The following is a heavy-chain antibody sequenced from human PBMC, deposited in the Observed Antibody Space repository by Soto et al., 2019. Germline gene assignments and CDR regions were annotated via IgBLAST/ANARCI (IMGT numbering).Heavy chain of an antibody. CDR1: GYTFTSYY. Sequence: ASVKVSCKASGYTFTSYYMHWVRQAPGQGLEWMGIINPSGGSTSYAQKFQGRVTMTRDTSTSTVYMELSSLRSEDTAVYYCAREYSYGAYYHYGMEVWGQGTTDIVSS. V-gene: IGHV1-46*01. CDR3: AREYSYGAYYHYGMEV. CDR2: INPSGGST. J-gene: IGHJ6*01. D-gene: IGHD5-18*01.